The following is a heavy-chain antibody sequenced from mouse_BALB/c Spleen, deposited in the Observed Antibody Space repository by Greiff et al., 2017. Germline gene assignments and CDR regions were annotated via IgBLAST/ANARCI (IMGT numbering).Heavy chain of an antibody. CDR3: TYPLAFAY. J-gene: IGHJ3*01. CDR2: IDPETGGT. Sequence: QVQLQHSGAELVRPGASVTLSCKASGYTFTDYEMHWVKQTPVHGLEWIGAIDPETGGTAYNQKFKGKATLTADKSSSTAYMELRSLTSEDSAVYYCTYPLAFAYWGQGTLVTVSA. D-gene: IGHD5-5*01. CDR1: GYTFTDYE. V-gene: IGHV1-15*01.